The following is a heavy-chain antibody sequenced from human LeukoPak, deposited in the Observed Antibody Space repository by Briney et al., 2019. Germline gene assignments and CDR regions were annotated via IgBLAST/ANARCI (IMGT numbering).Heavy chain of an antibody. CDR1: GFTVSSNY. J-gene: IGHJ6*02. CDR2: IYSGGST. V-gene: IGHV3-53*05. D-gene: IGHD6-13*01. Sequence: GGSLRLSCAGAGFTVSSNYMSWVRQAPGKGLEWVSVIYSGGSTYYADSVKGRFTISRDNSKNTLYLQMNSLRAEDTAVYYCAREYSSSWSPYYYYGMDVWGQGTTVTVSS. CDR3: AREYSSSWSPYYYYGMDV.